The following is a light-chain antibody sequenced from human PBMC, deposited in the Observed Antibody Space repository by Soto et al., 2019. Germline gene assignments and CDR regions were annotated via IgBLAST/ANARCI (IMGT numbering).Light chain of an antibody. CDR1: QSINYN. Sequence: DIQMTQSPSSLSASVGDRVTITCRASQSINYNLNWYQQKPGKAPKLLIYAASSLQSGVPSRFSGSGSGTDFTLPISSLQPEDFATYFCQQSYSLPPITFGQGTRLEIK. V-gene: IGKV1-39*01. J-gene: IGKJ5*01. CDR3: QQSYSLPPIT. CDR2: AAS.